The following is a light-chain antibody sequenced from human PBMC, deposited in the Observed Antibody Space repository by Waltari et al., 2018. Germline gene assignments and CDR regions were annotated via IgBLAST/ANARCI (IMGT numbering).Light chain of an antibody. J-gene: IGKJ4*01. CDR1: QSFSGY. CDR2: DTS. Sequence: ELVFTQSPATVSLSPGARVTLSCRASQSFSGYLAWYQQKPVQAPRLLLYDTSNKATGIPARFSGSGSGTDFTLTISSLGPEDFAVYYCQQRNNWPLTFGGGTKVEIK. V-gene: IGKV3-11*01. CDR3: QQRNNWPLT.